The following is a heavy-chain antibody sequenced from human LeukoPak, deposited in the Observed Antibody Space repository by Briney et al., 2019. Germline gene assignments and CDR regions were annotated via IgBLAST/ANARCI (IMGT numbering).Heavy chain of an antibody. CDR3: ARALGHTFYYYYYMDV. CDR1: GFTFSSCW. D-gene: IGHD2/OR15-2a*01. CDR2: ISSSGSTI. V-gene: IGHV3-11*04. Sequence: PGGSLRLSCAASGFTFSSCWMSWIRQAPGKGLEWVSYISSSGSTIYYADSVKGRFTISRDNAKNSLYLQMNSLRAEDTAVYYCARALGHTFYYYYYMDVWGKGTTVTVSS. J-gene: IGHJ6*03.